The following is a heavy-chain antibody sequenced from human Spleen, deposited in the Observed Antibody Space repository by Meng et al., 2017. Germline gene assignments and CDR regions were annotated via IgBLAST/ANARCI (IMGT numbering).Heavy chain of an antibody. CDR3: ARGPTTMAHDFDY. Sequence: QGHLQQGGAGLLKPPETRSLTCVVSGGSFSDYYWSWIRQPPGKGLEWIGEINHSGSTNYNPSLESRATISVDTSQNNLSLKLSSVTAADSAVYYCARGPTTMAHDFDYWGQGTLVTVSS. CDR2: INHSGST. J-gene: IGHJ4*02. CDR1: GGSFSDYY. V-gene: IGHV4-34*01. D-gene: IGHD4-11*01.